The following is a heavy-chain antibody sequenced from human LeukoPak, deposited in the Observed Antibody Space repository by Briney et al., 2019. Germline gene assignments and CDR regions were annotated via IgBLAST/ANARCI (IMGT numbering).Heavy chain of an antibody. CDR2: ISSSSSTI. J-gene: IGHJ4*02. CDR3: ARDRGVVPAAALGGSSGWSDLYYFDY. D-gene: IGHD2-2*01. Sequence: GGSLRLSCAASGFTFSSYCMSWVRQAPGKGLEWVSYISSSSSTIYYADSVKGRFTIARDNAKNSLYLQMNSLRAEDTAVYYCARDRGVVPAAALGGSSGWSDLYYFDYWGQGTLVTVSS. V-gene: IGHV3-48*01. CDR1: GFTFSSYC.